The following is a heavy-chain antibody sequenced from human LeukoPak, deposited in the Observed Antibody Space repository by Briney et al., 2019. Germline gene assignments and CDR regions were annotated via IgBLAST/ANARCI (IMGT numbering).Heavy chain of an antibody. J-gene: IGHJ4*02. D-gene: IGHD3-22*01. CDR3: ASGYYYDSSGYYYPLYFDY. CDR2: IWYDGSNK. V-gene: IGHV3-33*01. Sequence: GRSLRLSCAAPGFTFSSYGMHWVRQAPGKRLEWVAVIWYDGSNKYYADSVKGRFTISRDNSKNTLYLQMNSLRAEDTAVYYCASGYYYDSSGYYYPLYFDYWGQGTLVTVSS. CDR1: GFTFSSYG.